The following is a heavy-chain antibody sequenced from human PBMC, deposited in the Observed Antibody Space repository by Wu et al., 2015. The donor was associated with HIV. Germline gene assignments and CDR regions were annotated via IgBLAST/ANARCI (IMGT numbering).Heavy chain of an antibody. J-gene: IGHJ5*02. Sequence: QVQLVQSGAEVKKPGASVKVSCKASGYTFTSYGISWVRQAPGQGLEWMGWISAYNGNTNYAQKLQGRVTMTTDTSTSTAYMELRSLRSDDTAVYYCARDQPPSTLTIFGVRYNWFDPWGQGTLVTVSS. D-gene: IGHD3-3*01. CDR1: GYTFTSYG. V-gene: IGHV1-18*01. CDR3: ARDQPPSTLTIFGVRYNWFDP. CDR2: ISAYNGNT.